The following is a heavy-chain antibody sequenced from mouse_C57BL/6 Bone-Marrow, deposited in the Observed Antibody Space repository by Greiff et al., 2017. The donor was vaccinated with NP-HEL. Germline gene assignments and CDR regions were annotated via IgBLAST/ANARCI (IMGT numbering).Heavy chain of an antibody. J-gene: IGHJ3*01. CDR3: AREGFAY. CDR1: GYTFTSYW. V-gene: IGHV1-69*01. CDR2: IDPSDSYT. Sequence: QVQLQQPGAELVMPGASVKLSCKASGYTFTSYWMHWVKQRPGQGLEWIGEIDPSDSYTNYNQKFKGKSTLTVDKSSSTAYMQLSSLTSADSAVYSWAREGFAYWGQGTLVTVSA.